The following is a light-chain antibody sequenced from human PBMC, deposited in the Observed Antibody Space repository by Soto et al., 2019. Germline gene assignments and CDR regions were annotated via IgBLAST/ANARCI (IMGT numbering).Light chain of an antibody. Sequence: EIVLTQSPGTLSLSPGERATLSCRTSQTVSSTYLAWYQQKRGQAPRLLIYGTSNRATGIPDRFSGSGSGTXXXXTXSRXEPEXFAVYHCQLYGSSPLYSFAQGTELEIK. J-gene: IGKJ2*01. CDR2: GTS. CDR3: QLYGSSPLYS. V-gene: IGKV3-20*01. CDR1: QTVSSTY.